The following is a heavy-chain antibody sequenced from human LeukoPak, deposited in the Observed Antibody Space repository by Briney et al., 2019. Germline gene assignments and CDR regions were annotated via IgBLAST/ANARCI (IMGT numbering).Heavy chain of an antibody. CDR3: AREEDRVGATPFFDY. CDR1: GYTFTSYG. D-gene: IGHD1-26*01. V-gene: IGHV1-18*01. CDR2: ISAYNGNT. J-gene: IGHJ4*02. Sequence: ASVKVSCKASGYTFTSYGISGVREAPGQRLEWMGWISAYNGNTNYAQKLQGRVTMTTDTSTSTAYMELRSLRSDDTAVYYCAREEDRVGATPFFDYWGQGTLVTVSS.